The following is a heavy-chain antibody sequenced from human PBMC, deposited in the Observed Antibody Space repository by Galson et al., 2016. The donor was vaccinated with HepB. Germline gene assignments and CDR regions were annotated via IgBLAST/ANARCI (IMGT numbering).Heavy chain of an antibody. D-gene: IGHD6-19*01. J-gene: IGHJ4*02. CDR2: ICGRCGDM. Sequence: SLRLSCAASGFTFDKYGMTWFRRAPGKGLEWVSTICGRCGDMDYADSVKGRFTISRDDSKNTLYLHMNSLRVEDTAIYYCAIDPSQWHDLLFGNWAQGTLVTASA. CDR3: AIDPSQWHDLLFGN. CDR1: GFTFDKYG. V-gene: IGHV3-23*01.